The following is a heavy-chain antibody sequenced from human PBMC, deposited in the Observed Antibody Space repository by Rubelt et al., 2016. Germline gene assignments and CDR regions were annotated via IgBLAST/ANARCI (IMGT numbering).Heavy chain of an antibody. CDR3: ARRRRYSGSSYWYFDL. CDR1: GGSFSGYY. CDR2: INHSGST. D-gene: IGHD1-26*01. V-gene: IGHV4-34*01. J-gene: IGHJ2*01. Sequence: QVQLQQWGAGLLKPSETLSLTCAVYGGSFSGYYWSWIRQPPGKGLEWIGEINHSGSTNYNPSLKSRVTISGDTSKNQFSRKLSSVTAADTAVYYCARRRRYSGSSYWYFDLWGRGTLVTVSS.